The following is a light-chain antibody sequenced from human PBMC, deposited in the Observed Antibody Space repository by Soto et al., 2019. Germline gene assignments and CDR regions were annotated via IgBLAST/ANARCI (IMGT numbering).Light chain of an antibody. CDR1: QSLLHSNGKTY. CDR2: EVS. CDR3: LQSIQLPWT. J-gene: IGKJ1*01. V-gene: IGKV2D-29*01. Sequence: DLVMTQTPLSLSVTPGQPASISCKSSQSLLHSNGKTYLSWYLQRPGQPPQLLISEVSNRFFGVPDKFSGSGSGTDFTLKISRVEAEDVGVYYCLQSIQLPWTFGQGTKVEIK.